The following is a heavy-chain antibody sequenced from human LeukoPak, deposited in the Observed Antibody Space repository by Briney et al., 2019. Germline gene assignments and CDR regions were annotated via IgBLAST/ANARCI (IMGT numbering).Heavy chain of an antibody. J-gene: IGHJ4*02. V-gene: IGHV3-7*02. Sequence: GGSLRLSCAASGFTFSSYWMSWVRQAPGKGLEWVANIKQDGSEKYYVDSVKGRFTISRDDAKNSLYLQMNSLRAEDTAVYYCASHYGDYSFFDYWGQGTLVTVSS. CDR1: GFTFSSYW. CDR2: IKQDGSEK. CDR3: ASHYGDYSFFDY. D-gene: IGHD4-17*01.